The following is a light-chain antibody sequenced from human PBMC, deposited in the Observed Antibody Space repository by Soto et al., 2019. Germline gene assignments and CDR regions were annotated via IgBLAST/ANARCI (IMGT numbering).Light chain of an antibody. CDR1: QSVSSY. J-gene: IGKJ4*01. Sequence: EIVLTQSPATLSLSPGERATLSCRASQSVSSYLAWYQQKPGQAPRLLIYDASNRATGIPARFSGSGSGTDFNITISSLEPEDFEVYYCQQRSNWLLTFGGGTKVEIK. CDR2: DAS. CDR3: QQRSNWLLT. V-gene: IGKV3-11*01.